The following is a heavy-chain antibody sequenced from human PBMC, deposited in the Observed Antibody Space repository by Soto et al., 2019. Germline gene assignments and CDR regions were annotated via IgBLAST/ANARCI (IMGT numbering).Heavy chain of an antibody. V-gene: IGHV4-30-4*01. CDR2: IYYSGST. CDR3: ARGAASVESLDY. D-gene: IGHD3-3*01. CDR1: GGSISSGDYY. J-gene: IGHJ4*02. Sequence: PSETLSLTCTVSGGSISSGDYYWRWSCQPPGKGLECIGYIYYSGSTYYNSSLKSRVTISVDTSKNQFSLKLSSVTAADTAVYYCARGAASVESLDYWGQGTLVTVSS.